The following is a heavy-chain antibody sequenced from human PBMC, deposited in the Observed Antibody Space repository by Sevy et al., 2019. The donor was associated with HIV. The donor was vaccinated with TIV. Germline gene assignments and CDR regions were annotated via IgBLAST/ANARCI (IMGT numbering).Heavy chain of an antibody. J-gene: IGHJ5*02. Sequence: SETLSLTCTVSGGSISSYYWSWIRQPPGKGLEWIGYIYYSGSTNYNPSLKSRVTISVDTSKNQFSLKLSSVTAADTAVFYCARLSWYSSGWFWFDPWGHGTLVSVSS. CDR3: ARLSWYSSGWFWFDP. CDR1: GGSISSYY. D-gene: IGHD6-19*01. CDR2: IYYSGST. V-gene: IGHV4-59*08.